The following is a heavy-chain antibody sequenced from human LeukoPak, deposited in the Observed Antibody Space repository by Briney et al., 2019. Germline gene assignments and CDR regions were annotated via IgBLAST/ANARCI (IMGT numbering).Heavy chain of an antibody. V-gene: IGHV3-30*02. D-gene: IGHD3-10*01. CDR1: EFTFSSYG. CDR3: AKGTKDYYGSGSFYLSRDHFISR. Sequence: GGSLRLSCAASEFTFSSYGMHWVRQAPGKGLEWVASIRYDGINKYYADSVKGRFTISRDNSMHTLHLQMNSLRAEDTAVYYCAKGTKDYYGSGSFYLSRDHFISRWGQGTLGTVSS. CDR2: IRYDGINK. J-gene: IGHJ4*02.